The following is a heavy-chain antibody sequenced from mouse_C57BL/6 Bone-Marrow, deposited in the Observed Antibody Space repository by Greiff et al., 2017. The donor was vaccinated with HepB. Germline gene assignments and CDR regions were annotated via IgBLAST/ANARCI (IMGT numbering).Heavy chain of an antibody. J-gene: IGHJ2*01. CDR2: ISSGGDYI. D-gene: IGHD1-1*01. V-gene: IGHV5-9-1*02. CDR1: GFTFSSYA. CDR3: TRGEYYGSFDY. Sequence: EVMLVESGEGLVKPGGSLKLSCAASGFTFSSYAMSWVRQTPEKRLEWVAYISSGGDYIYYADTVKGRFTISRDNARNTLYLQMSSLKSEDTAMYYCTRGEYYGSFDYWGQGTTLTVSS.